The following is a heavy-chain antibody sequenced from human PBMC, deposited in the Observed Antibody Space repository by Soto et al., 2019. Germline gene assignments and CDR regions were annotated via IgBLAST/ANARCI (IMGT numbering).Heavy chain of an antibody. V-gene: IGHV3-33*03. J-gene: IGHJ6*02. CDR2: IWYDGSDK. CDR1: GFTFGVHG. D-gene: IGHD2-2*01. CDR3: ARTRGGFHYYYGMDV. Sequence: GGSLRLSCVTSGFTFGVHGKHWVRQAPGKGLEWIAAIWYDGSDKDYAESVKGRFAISRDNSQNVLFLQMNTLRGEDTATYYCARTRGGFHYYYGMDVWGQGTEVTVSS.